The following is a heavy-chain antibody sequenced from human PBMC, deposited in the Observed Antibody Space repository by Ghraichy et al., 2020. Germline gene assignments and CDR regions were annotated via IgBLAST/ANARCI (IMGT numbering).Heavy chain of an antibody. V-gene: IGHV4-34*01. CDR1: GGSFSGYY. D-gene: IGHD3-3*01. CDR2: INHSGST. J-gene: IGHJ6*02. Sequence: SETLSLTCAVYGGSFSGYYWSWIRQPPGKGLEWIGEINHSGSTNYNPSLKSRVTISVDTSKNQFSLKLSSVTAADTAVYYCASARYLYDFWSGYYLHRGGMDVWGQGTTVTVSS. CDR3: ASARYLYDFWSGYYLHRGGMDV.